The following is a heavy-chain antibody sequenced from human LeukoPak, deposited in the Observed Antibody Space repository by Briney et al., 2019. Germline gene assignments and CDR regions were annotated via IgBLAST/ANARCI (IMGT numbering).Heavy chain of an antibody. CDR3: ARVLYSSSWYYFDY. Sequence: WGSLRLSCAASGFTFTSYWMHWVRQVPGKGLVWVSRSNADGSSTSYADSVKGRFTISRDNAKNTLYLQMNSLRAEDTAVYYCARVLYSSSWYYFDYWGQGTLVTVSS. D-gene: IGHD6-13*01. J-gene: IGHJ4*02. V-gene: IGHV3-74*01. CDR2: SNADGSST. CDR1: GFTFTSYW.